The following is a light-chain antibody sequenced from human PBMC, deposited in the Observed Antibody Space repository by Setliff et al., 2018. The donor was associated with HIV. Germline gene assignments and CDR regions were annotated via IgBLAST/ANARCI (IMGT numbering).Light chain of an antibody. CDR2: EVS. CDR1: SSDVGGYNY. Sequence: QSALTQPASVSGSPGQSITISCTGTSSDVGGYNYVSWYQQHPGKAPKLMISEVSNRPSGVSNRFSGSKSGNTASLTISGLQADDEADYYCSSYTRSSSYVFGTGTKVTVL. J-gene: IGLJ1*01. CDR3: SSYTRSSSYV. V-gene: IGLV2-14*01.